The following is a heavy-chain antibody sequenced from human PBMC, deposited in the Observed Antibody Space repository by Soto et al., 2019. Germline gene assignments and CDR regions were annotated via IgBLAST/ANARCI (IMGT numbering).Heavy chain of an antibody. CDR3: AGGGVPGDFWSGYYTEKTYFDY. V-gene: IGHV4-34*01. D-gene: IGHD3-3*01. CDR1: GGSFSGYY. CDR2: INNSGST. J-gene: IGHJ4*02. Sequence: SETLSLTCAVYGGSFSGYYWSWVRQPPGKGLEWIGEINNSGSTNYNPSLKSRVSISVDTSKNQFSLKLSSVTAADTAVYYCAGGGVPGDFWSGYYTEKTYFDYWGQGTPVTVSS.